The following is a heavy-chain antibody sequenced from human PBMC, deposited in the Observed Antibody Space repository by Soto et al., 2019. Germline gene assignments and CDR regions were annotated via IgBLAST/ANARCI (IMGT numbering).Heavy chain of an antibody. D-gene: IGHD6-13*01. V-gene: IGHV1-18*04. CDR2: ISAYSGNT. J-gene: IGHJ4*02. CDR1: GYTFTSYY. CDR3: ARGQQLALYYFDY. Sequence: ASVKVSWKAAGYTFTSYYMHWGRQAPGQGLEWTGWISAYSGNTNYAQKLQGRVTMTTDTSTSTAYMELRSLRSDDTAVYYCARGQQLALYYFDYWGQGTLVTVSS.